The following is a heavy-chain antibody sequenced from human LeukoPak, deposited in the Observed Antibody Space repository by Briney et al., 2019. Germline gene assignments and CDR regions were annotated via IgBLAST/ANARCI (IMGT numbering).Heavy chain of an antibody. D-gene: IGHD1-26*01. CDR2: ITSSGTYI. CDR3: ARDPYSGSYGDYYYYYMDV. CDR1: GFDFNNYN. V-gene: IGHV3-21*01. Sequence: GGSLRLSCAASGFDFNNYNMNWVRQAPGKGLEWVSSITSSGTYIYYADSVKGRFTISRDNAKNSLYLQMNSLRPEDTAVYYCARDPYSGSYGDYYYYYMDVWGKGTTVTISS. J-gene: IGHJ6*03.